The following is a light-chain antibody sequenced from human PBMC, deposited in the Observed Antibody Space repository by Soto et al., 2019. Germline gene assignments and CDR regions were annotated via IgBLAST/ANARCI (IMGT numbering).Light chain of an antibody. CDR3: SSYAGSNVV. J-gene: IGLJ2*01. CDR2: EVS. CDR1: SSDIGNYNF. Sequence: QSALTQPPSASGSPGQSVTIACTGTSSDIGNYNFVTWYQHHPGKAPKLMIYEVSKRPSGVPDRLSGSKSDNTASLTVSGLQAEDEADYYCSSYAGSNVVFGGGTKLTVL. V-gene: IGLV2-8*01.